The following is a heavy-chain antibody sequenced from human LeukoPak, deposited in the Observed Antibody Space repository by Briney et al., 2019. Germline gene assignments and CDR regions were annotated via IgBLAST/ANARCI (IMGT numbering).Heavy chain of an antibody. Sequence: SETLSLTCTVSGGSISSYYWSWIRQPLGKGLEWIGYIYTSGSTNYNPSLKSRVTISVDTSKNQFSLKLSSLTAEDTAVYCCAISAARGYYFDYWGQGTLVTVSS. V-gene: IGHV4-4*09. D-gene: IGHD2-2*01. J-gene: IGHJ4*02. CDR1: GGSISSYY. CDR2: IYTSGST. CDR3: AISAARGYYFDY.